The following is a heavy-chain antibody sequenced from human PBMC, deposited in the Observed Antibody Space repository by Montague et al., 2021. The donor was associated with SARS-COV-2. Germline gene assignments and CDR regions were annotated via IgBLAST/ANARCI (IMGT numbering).Heavy chain of an antibody. Sequence: CAISGDSVSSNIAAWHWIRQSPSRGLEWLGRTYYRSKWYNDYAVSVRSRITISPDTSKNQFSLPLNSVTPEDTAVYYCTQERGPGRTTWHYFDYWGQGTLVTVSS. CDR3: TQERGPGRTTWHYFDY. D-gene: IGHD1-14*01. V-gene: IGHV6-1*01. CDR2: TYYRSKWYN. CDR1: GDSVSSNIAA. J-gene: IGHJ4*02.